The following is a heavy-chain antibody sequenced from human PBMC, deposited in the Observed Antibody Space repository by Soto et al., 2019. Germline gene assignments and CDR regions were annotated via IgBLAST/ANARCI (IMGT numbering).Heavy chain of an antibody. Sequence: SETLSLTCTVSAGSISSGGYYWSWIRQHPGKGLEWIGYIYYSGSTYYNPSLKSRVTISIDTSKNQFSLKLSSVTAADTAVYYCARVRRGYSYGIDYWGQGTLVTVSA. D-gene: IGHD5-18*01. J-gene: IGHJ4*02. CDR1: AGSISSGGYY. V-gene: IGHV4-31*03. CDR3: ARVRRGYSYGIDY. CDR2: IYYSGST.